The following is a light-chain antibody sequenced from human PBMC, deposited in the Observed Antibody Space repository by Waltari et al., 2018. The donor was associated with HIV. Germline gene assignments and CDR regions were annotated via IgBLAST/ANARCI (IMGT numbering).Light chain of an antibody. J-gene: IGKJ1*01. V-gene: IGKV4-1*01. CDR2: WAS. CDR1: QSVLHNSNNKNY. CDR3: QQYFNIPRT. Sequence: DIVMTQSPDSLAVSLGERAAIYCKSSQSVLHNSNNKNYLAWYQQKPRQPPQLLIYWASARESGVPDRFSASGSATNFTLTINSLQPEDVAVYYCQQYFNIPRTFGQGTKVEVK.